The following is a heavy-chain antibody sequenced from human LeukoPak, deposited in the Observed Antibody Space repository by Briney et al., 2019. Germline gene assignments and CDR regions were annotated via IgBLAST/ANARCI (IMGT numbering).Heavy chain of an antibody. CDR3: ARDSSLSGWFDP. J-gene: IGHJ5*02. CDR2: TYTSGST. V-gene: IGHV4-61*02. D-gene: IGHD3-10*01. Sequence: SETLCLTCTVSGGSISSGSYYWSWIRQPAGKGLEWVGRTYTSGSTIYNPSLESPVTISPDTSKNQFSLKLSSVTAADTAVYYCARDSSLSGWFDPWGQGTLVTVSS. CDR1: GGSISSGSYY.